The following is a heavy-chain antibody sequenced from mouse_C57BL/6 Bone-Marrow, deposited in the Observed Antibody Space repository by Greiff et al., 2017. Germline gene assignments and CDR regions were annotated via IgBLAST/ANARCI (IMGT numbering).Heavy chain of an antibody. V-gene: IGHV10-1*01. CDR3: VRQYGNYLEGYAMDY. Sequence: DVKLVESGGGLVQPKGSLILSCAVSGFCFNTYALNWVCQAPGKGSERAARIRSKSNNYATYYADSAKDRSTISRDDSDSMLYLQMNNLKTEDATVYYCVRQYGNYLEGYAMDYWGQGTSVTVSS. D-gene: IGHD2-1*01. CDR2: IRSKSNNYAT. J-gene: IGHJ4*01. CDR1: GFCFNTYA.